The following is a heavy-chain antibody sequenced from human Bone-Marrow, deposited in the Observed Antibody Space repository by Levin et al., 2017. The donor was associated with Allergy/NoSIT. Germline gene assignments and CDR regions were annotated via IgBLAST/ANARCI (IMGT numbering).Heavy chain of an antibody. J-gene: IGHJ4*02. CDR2: INLSGTT. CDR1: GESFSGYF. D-gene: IGHD1-1*01. CDR3: ARGGEVPSQYYFDY. V-gene: IGHV4-34*01. Sequence: SQTLSLTCAVNGESFSGYFWTWIRQSPGKGLEWIGQINLSGTTTYNPSFKSRVALSVDPTKKQFSLRLSALTAADTAVYFCARGGEVPSQYYFDYWGQGNLVTVSS.